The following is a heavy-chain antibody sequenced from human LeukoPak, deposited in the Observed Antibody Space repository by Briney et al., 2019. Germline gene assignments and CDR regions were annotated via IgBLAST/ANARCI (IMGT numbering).Heavy chain of an antibody. J-gene: IGHJ4*02. V-gene: IGHV3-21*04. CDR1: GFTFSSYN. CDR2: ISSSSSYI. Sequence: PGGSLRLSCAASGFTFSSYNMNWVRQAPGKGLEWVSSISSSSSYIYYADSVKGRFTISRDKSKNTLYLQMNSLRAEDTAVYYCARYSGSYPYYLDYWGQGTLVTVSS. D-gene: IGHD1-26*01. CDR3: ARYSGSYPYYLDY.